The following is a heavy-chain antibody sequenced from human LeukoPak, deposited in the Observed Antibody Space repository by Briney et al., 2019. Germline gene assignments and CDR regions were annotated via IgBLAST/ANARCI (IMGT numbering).Heavy chain of an antibody. Sequence: GGSLRLSCAASGFSFSTYSMNWVRQAPGKGPEWVSSISSSGDIYYGDSVKGRFTISRDNAKNSLYLQMNSLRVEDTAVYYCTRHNYDRSGYGAFDIWGQGTMVTVSS. V-gene: IGHV3-21*04. CDR3: TRHNYDRSGYGAFDI. CDR2: ISSSGDI. D-gene: IGHD3-22*01. CDR1: GFSFSTYS. J-gene: IGHJ3*02.